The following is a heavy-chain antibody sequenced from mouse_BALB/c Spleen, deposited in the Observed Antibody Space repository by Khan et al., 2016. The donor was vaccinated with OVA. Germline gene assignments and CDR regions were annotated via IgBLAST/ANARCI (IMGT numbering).Heavy chain of an antibody. V-gene: IGHV1-4*01. D-gene: IGHD2-14*01. J-gene: IGHJ2*01. CDR3: VSIPFPPYDLDY. CDR2: INPSTGYT. CDR1: GYTFANYA. Sequence: QVQLKQSGTELARPGASVNMSCKASGYTFANYAMHWVKQRPGQGLEWIGYINPSTGYTNYNQNFSDKATLTTDRSSSTAYMQLSSLTSDDSAVYYCVSIPFPPYDLDYWGQGTTPTGSS.